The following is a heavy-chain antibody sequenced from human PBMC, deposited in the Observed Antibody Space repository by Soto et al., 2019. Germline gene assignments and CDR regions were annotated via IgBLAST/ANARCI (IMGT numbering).Heavy chain of an antibody. V-gene: IGHV4-59*01. CDR2: IYYSGST. Sequence: PLEILSLTCTVSGGSISSYCWSWIRQPPGKGLEWIGYIYYSGSTNYNPSLKSRVTISVDTSKNQFSLKLSSVTAADTAVYYCARANSISPDYWGQGTLVTVSS. CDR3: ARANSISPDY. J-gene: IGHJ4*02. CDR1: GGSISSYC. D-gene: IGHD2-15*01.